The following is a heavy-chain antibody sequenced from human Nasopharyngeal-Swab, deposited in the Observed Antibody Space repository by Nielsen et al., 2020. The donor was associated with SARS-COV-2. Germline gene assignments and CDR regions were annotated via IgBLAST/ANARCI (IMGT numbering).Heavy chain of an antibody. CDR3: ARVEDNFGDYIDY. Sequence: GESLKISCAASGFSSSDYYMSWIRQAPGKGLEWVAYISSDRSIYTFYADSVKGLFTISRDTAKNSLSLQMDSLRVEDTAVYFCARVEDNFGDYIDYWGQGTLVAVSS. J-gene: IGHJ4*02. CDR1: GFSSSDYY. CDR2: ISSDRSIYT. V-gene: IGHV3-11*06. D-gene: IGHD4-17*01.